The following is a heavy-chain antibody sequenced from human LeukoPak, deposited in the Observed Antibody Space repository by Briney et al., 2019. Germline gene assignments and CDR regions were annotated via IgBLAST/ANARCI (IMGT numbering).Heavy chain of an antibody. CDR1: GFTFSSFG. CDR2: ISKDGSHE. Sequence: PGGSLRLSCAASGFTFSSFGMHWVRQPPGKGLEWVSLISKDGSHEFYADSVKGRFTISRDNFKNSLFLDMASLGPEDTAVYYCVRDWFESGWHLDYWGQGALVTVSS. CDR3: VRDWFESGWHLDY. J-gene: IGHJ4*02. D-gene: IGHD6-19*01. V-gene: IGHV3-30*13.